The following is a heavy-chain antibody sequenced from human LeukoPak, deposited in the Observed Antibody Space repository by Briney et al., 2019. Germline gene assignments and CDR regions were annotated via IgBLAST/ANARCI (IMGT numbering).Heavy chain of an antibody. CDR2: ISYDGSNK. D-gene: IGHD3-22*01. CDR3: AKDGRYDSSGYYGYYFDY. J-gene: IGHJ4*02. CDR1: GFTFSSYG. Sequence: GGSLRLSCAASGFTFSSYGMHWVRQAPGKGLEWVAVISYDGSNKYYADSVKGRFTISRDNSKNTLYLQMNSLRAEDTAVYYCAKDGRYDSSGYYGYYFDYWGQGTLVTVSS. V-gene: IGHV3-30*18.